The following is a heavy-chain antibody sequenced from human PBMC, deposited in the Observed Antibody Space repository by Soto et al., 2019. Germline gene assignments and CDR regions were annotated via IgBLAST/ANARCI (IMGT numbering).Heavy chain of an antibody. D-gene: IGHD3-10*01. CDR2: IIPIFGTA. CDR1: GGTFSSYA. J-gene: IGHJ6*03. Sequence: SVKVSCKASGGTFSSYAISWVRQAPGQGLEWMGGIIPIFGTANYAQKFQGRVTITADESTSTAYMELSSLRSEDTAVYYCARGHRGDTHRYYYYYMDVWGKGTTVTVSS. CDR3: ARGHRGDTHRYYYYYMDV. V-gene: IGHV1-69*13.